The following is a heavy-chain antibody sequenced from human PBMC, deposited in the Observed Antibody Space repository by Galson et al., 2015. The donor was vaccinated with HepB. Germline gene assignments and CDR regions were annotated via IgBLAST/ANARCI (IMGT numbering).Heavy chain of an antibody. V-gene: IGHV3-23*01. CDR3: ARAAIYYDSSGYSLDY. Sequence: SLRLSCAASGFSLSNYAMSWVRQAPGKGLEWVSGMSLSGAGKYYADSVKGRFTISRDNSKNTLYLQMNSLRAEDTAVYYCARAAIYYDSSGYSLDYWGQGTLVTVSS. D-gene: IGHD3-22*01. CDR2: MSLSGAGK. CDR1: GFSLSNYA. J-gene: IGHJ4*02.